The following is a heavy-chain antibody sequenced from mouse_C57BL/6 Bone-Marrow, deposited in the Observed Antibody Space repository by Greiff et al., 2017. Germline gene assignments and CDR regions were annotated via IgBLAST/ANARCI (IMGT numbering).Heavy chain of an antibody. CDR2: IWSGGSP. J-gene: IGHJ4*01. CDR1: GFSLTSYG. D-gene: IGHD2-5*01. Sequence: VKLMESGPGLVQPSQSLSITCTVSGFSLTSYGVHWVRQSPGKGLEWLGVIWSGGSPDYNAAFISRLSISKDNSKSQVFFKMNSLQADDTAIYYCARRSNGGAMDYWGQGTSVTVSS. CDR3: ARRSNGGAMDY. V-gene: IGHV2-2*01.